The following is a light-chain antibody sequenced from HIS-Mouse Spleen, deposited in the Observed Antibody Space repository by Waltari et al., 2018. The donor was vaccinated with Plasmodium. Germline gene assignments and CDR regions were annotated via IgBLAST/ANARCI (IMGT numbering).Light chain of an antibody. CDR3: SSYTSSSTLV. CDR1: RSDVGGYNS. J-gene: IGLJ2*01. Sequence: QSALTQPAPVPGSPGQSIPISCTGTRSDVGGYNSVYWDQQHPGKAPKLMIYDVSNRPSGVSNRFSGSKSGNTASLTISGLQAEDEADYYCSSYTSSSTLVFGGGTKLTVL. V-gene: IGLV2-14*03. CDR2: DVS.